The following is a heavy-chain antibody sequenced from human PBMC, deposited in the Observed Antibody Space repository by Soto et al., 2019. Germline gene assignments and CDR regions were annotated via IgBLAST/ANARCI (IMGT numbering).Heavy chain of an antibody. J-gene: IGHJ4*02. V-gene: IGHV3-48*02. CDR2: ISSSSSTI. D-gene: IGHD3-22*01. CDR3: ERGPSTRNDKFDY. Sequence: GGSLRLSCAGSGCTFSSYSMNWVRQAPGKGLEWVSYISSSSSTIYYVDSVKGRFTISRDNAKNSLYLQMNSLRDEDTAVYYCERGPSTRNDKFDYWGQGTLVTVSS. CDR1: GCTFSSYS.